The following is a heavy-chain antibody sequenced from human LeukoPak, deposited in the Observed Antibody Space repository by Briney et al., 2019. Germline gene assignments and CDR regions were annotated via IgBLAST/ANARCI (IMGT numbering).Heavy chain of an antibody. CDR1: GGTFSSYA. Sequence: ASVKVSCKASGGTFSSYAISWVRQAPGQGLEWMGGIIPIFGTANYAQKFQGRVTITADEPTSTAYMELSSLRSEDTAVYYCARDIVVVVAATPLYYYGMDVWGQGTTVTVSS. V-gene: IGHV1-69*13. CDR2: IIPIFGTA. J-gene: IGHJ6*02. D-gene: IGHD2-15*01. CDR3: ARDIVVVVAATPLYYYGMDV.